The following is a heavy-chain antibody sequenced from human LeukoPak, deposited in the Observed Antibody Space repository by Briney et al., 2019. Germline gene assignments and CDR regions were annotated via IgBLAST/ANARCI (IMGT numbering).Heavy chain of an antibody. Sequence: PGGSLRLSCADSGFTFSNYNMNWVRQAPGKAMEWVSSITSSGTYTFYADSVKGRFTISRDNAKNSLYLQMDSLGPEDTAVYYCARDPYSGNYGTYYYYYMDVWGKGTTVTVSS. CDR2: ITSSGTYT. J-gene: IGHJ6*03. CDR3: ARDPYSGNYGTYYYYYMDV. D-gene: IGHD1-26*01. CDR1: GFTFSNYN. V-gene: IGHV3-21*01.